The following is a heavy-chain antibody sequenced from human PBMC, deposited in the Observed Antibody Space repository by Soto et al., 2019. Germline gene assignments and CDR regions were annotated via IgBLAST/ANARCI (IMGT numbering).Heavy chain of an antibody. CDR1: GFTFDDYA. J-gene: IGHJ3*02. V-gene: IGHV3-9*01. D-gene: IGHD5-12*01. CDR2: ISWNSGSI. Sequence: GGSLRLSCAASGFTFDDYAMHWVRQAPGKGLEWVSGISWNSGSIGYADSVKGRFTISRDNAKNSLYLQMKSLRDEDQALYYCAKSYREGLRLERDAFDIWGQGSMVTVSS. CDR3: AKSYREGLRLERDAFDI.